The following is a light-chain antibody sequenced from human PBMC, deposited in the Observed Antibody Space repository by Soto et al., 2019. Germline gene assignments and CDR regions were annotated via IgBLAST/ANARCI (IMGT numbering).Light chain of an antibody. CDR3: QQRCDWPLT. CDR2: GTS. V-gene: IGKV3D-20*02. Sequence: ENVLTQSPGTLSLSPGERATLSCRASQRVSSTHLAWYQQKPGQAPRLLIYGTSVRATGIPDRFRGSGSGTDFTLTIGRLEPEDFAVYYCQQRCDWPLTFGGGTKVEI. CDR1: QRVSSTH. J-gene: IGKJ4*01.